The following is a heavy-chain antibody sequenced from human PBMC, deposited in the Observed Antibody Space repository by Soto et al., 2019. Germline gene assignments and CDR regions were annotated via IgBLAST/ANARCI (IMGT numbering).Heavy chain of an antibody. CDR1: GGFFSGYY. V-gene: IGHV4-34*01. CDR3: ARFGATQREGSSWYRY. CDR2: INHSGST. Sequence: SESLSLTCAVDGGFFSGYYWSWIRQPPGKGLEWIGEINHSGSTNYNPSLKSRVTISVDTSKNQFSLKLSSVTAADTAVYYCARFGATQREGSSWYRYWGQGTLVTVSS. D-gene: IGHD6-13*01. J-gene: IGHJ4*02.